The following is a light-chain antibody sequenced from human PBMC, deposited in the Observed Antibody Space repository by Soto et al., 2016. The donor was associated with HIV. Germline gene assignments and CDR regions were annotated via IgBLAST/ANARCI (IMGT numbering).Light chain of an antibody. Sequence: SYELTQPPSVSVSPGQTASITCSGQKLDNKFASWYQQEPGQSPMLVIYEDNKRPSGIPDRFSGSNSGNTATLTISGTQTVDDADYYCQAWDSSTEVVFGGGTKLTVL. CDR3: QAWDSSTEVV. V-gene: IGLV3-1*01. CDR1: KLDNKF. J-gene: IGLJ2*01. CDR2: EDN.